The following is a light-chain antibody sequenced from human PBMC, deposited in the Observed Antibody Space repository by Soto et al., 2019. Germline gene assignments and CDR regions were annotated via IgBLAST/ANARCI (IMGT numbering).Light chain of an antibody. Sequence: IRLSQSPSFLSAYVGDTVTITCRASQALSNYLAWYQQKPGKAPDLLIYSASTLQSGVPSRFSGSGSETEFSLTIRALQPEDFATYYCQQLSRYPLTFGGGTKVDNK. CDR1: QALSNY. CDR3: QQLSRYPLT. CDR2: SAS. J-gene: IGKJ4*01. V-gene: IGKV1-9*01.